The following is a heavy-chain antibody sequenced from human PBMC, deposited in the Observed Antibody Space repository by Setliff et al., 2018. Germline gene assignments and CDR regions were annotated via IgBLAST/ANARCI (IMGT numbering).Heavy chain of an antibody. CDR3: ASDNTIVGATDY. J-gene: IGHJ4*02. Sequence: PSETLSLTCTVSGGSISSGSYYWSWIRQPAGKGLEWIGRIYTSGSTNYNPSLKSRVTISVDTSKNQFSLKLSSVTAADTAVYYCASDNTIVGATDYWGQGALVTVSS. V-gene: IGHV4-61*02. CDR2: IYTSGST. CDR1: GGSISSGSYY. D-gene: IGHD1-26*01.